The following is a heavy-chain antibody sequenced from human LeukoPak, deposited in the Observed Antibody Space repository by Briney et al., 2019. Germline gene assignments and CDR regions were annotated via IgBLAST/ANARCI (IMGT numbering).Heavy chain of an antibody. CDR3: ARRRLTSSGCLDY. CDR2: IYPGDSDT. V-gene: IGHV5-51*01. CDR1: GYSFTSYW. Sequence: GESLKISCKGSGYSFTSYWIGWVSQMPGKGLEWMGIIYPGDSDTTYSPSFQGQVTISADKSISIVYLQWSSLKASDTAMYYCARRRLTSSGCLDYWGQGTLVTVSS. J-gene: IGHJ4*02. D-gene: IGHD6-19*01.